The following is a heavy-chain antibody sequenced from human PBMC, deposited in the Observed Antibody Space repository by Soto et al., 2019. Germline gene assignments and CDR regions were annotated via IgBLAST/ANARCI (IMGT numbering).Heavy chain of an antibody. D-gene: IGHD3-10*01. CDR2: ISSSSSYI. Sequence: GGSLRLSCAASGFTFSSYSMNWVRQAPGKGLEWVSSISSSSSYIYYADSVKGRFTISRDNAKNSLYLQMNSLRAEDTAVYYCARDPTKDYYGSGSCDYWGQGTLVTVSS. J-gene: IGHJ4*02. V-gene: IGHV3-21*01. CDR3: ARDPTKDYYGSGSCDY. CDR1: GFTFSSYS.